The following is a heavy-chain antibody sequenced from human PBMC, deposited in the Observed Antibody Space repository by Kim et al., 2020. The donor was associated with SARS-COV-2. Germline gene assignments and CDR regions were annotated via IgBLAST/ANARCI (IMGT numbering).Heavy chain of an antibody. CDR2: ISYDGSNK. V-gene: IGHV3-30*04. Sequence: GGSLRLSCAASGFTFSSYAMHWVRQAPGKGLEWVAVISYDGSNKYYADSVKGRFTISRDNSKNTLYLQMNSLRAEDTAVYYCARVRYSSGCYPWGQGTMVTVSS. CDR1: GFTFSSYA. D-gene: IGHD6-19*01. J-gene: IGHJ3*01. CDR3: ARVRYSSGCYP.